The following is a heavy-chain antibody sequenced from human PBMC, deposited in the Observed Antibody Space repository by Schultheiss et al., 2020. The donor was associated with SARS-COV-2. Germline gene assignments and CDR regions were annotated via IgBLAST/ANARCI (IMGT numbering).Heavy chain of an antibody. V-gene: IGHV4-59*04. CDR1: GFTVRSNY. CDR2: IYYSGST. Sequence: GSLRLSCAASGFTVRSNYMSWVRQAPGKGLEWIGYIYYSGSTYYNPSLKSRVTISVDTSKNQFSLKLSSVTAADTAVYYCARQTQLLYAFDIWGLGTTVTVSS. CDR3: ARQTQLLYAFDI. J-gene: IGHJ3*02. D-gene: IGHD2-2*01.